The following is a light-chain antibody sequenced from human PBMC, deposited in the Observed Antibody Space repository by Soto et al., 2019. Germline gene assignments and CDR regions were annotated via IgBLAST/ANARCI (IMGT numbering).Light chain of an antibody. V-gene: IGLV3-21*02. CDR3: QVWDTSSDQWV. J-gene: IGLJ2*01. CDR1: NIGGRS. Sequence: SYELTQPPSVSVAPGQTARITCGGNNIGGRSVHWYQQRPGQAPVLVVYDDTDRPSGIPERFSGSNSGNTATLTIHRVEDGDEADFYCQVWDTSSDQWVFGGGTQVTVL. CDR2: DDT.